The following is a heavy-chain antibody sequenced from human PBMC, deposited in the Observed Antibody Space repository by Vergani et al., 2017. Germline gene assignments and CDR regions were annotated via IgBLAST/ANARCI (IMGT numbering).Heavy chain of an antibody. D-gene: IGHD5-12*01. CDR1: GGSISSYY. V-gene: IGHV4-59*01. CDR2: IYYSGST. J-gene: IGHJ6*02. CDR3: ARGPPSKGGYDYIPPAQNYYYYGMDV. Sequence: QVQLQESGTGLVKPSETLSLTCTVSGGSISSYYWSWIRQPPGKGLEWIGYIYYSGSTNYNPSLKSRVTISVDTSKNQFSLKLSSVTAADTAVYYCARGPPSKGGYDYIPPAQNYYYYGMDVWGQGTTVTVSS.